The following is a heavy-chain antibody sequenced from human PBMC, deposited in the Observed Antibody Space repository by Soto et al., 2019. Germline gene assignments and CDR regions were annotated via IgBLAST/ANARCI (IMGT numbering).Heavy chain of an antibody. CDR3: GKDPNGDYFGAFDF. D-gene: IGHD4-17*01. Sequence: EVQMLESGGGLVQPGGSLRLSCAASGFTFSSYALTWVRQAPGKGLEWVSSITGSGDYTRYTDSVKGRFTITRDNAKNTLLLQMKSRRADDTAIYYCGKDPNGDYFGAFDFWGQGTMVTVSS. CDR2: ITGSGDYT. J-gene: IGHJ3*01. V-gene: IGHV3-23*01. CDR1: GFTFSSYA.